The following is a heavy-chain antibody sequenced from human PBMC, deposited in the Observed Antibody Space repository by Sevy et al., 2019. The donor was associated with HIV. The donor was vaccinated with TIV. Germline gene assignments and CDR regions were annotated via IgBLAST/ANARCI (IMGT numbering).Heavy chain of an antibody. CDR1: GVSISSGDSF. CDR2: IYSSGRT. J-gene: IGHJ3*02. V-gene: IGHV4-39*01. D-gene: IGHD6-19*01. CDR3: TRRREVAVAGLSI. Sequence: SETMSLTCTVSGVSISSGDSFWDWVRQPPGKGLEWIGSIYSSGRTYYSPSLKSRVTISLDTSKNQVSLKLNFVTAADTAVYYCTRRREVAVAGLSIWGQGTMVTVSS.